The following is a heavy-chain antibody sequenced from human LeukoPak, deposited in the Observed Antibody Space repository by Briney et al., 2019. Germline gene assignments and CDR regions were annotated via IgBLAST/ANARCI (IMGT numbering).Heavy chain of an antibody. D-gene: IGHD6-13*01. J-gene: IGHJ4*02. Sequence: GGSLRLSCGVSGFIVSRNYMSWVRQAPGKGLEWVSIIYTGGDTYYADSVKGRFTISRDNSNNTLYLQMNSLRAEDTGMYYCARDRRYSSSWYFWNWGQGTLVTLSS. V-gene: IGHV3-53*01. CDR1: GFIVSRNY. CDR3: ARDRRYSSSWYFWN. CDR2: IYTGGDT.